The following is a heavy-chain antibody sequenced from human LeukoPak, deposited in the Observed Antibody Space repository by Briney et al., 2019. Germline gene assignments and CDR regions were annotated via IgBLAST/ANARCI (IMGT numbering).Heavy chain of an antibody. CDR2: LDPSDSYT. CDR3: AGLRDGSLDY. CDR1: GYNITGHW. J-gene: IGHJ4*02. V-gene: IGHV5-10-1*01. Sequence: GESLRISCKGSGYNITGHWISWVRQMPGKGLEWMGRLDPSDSYTNYSPSFQGHVTISADKSISTAYLQWNSLKASDTAIYYCAGLRDGSLDYWGQGTLVTVSS.